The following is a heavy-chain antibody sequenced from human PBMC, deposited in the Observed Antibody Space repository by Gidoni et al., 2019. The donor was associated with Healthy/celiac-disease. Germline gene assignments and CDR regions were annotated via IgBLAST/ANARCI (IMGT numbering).Heavy chain of an antibody. V-gene: IGHV1-69*01. Sequence: QVQLVQSGAEVKKPGSSVKVSCKASGGTFIRYAISWVRQSPGQGLEWRGGIIPIFGTANYAQKFQGRVTITADESTSTAYMELSSLRSEDTSVYYCARGITMIKGNITYYYYGMDVWGQGTTVTVSS. CDR1: GGTFIRYA. CDR3: ARGITMIKGNITYYYYGMDV. CDR2: IIPIFGTA. D-gene: IGHD3-22*01. J-gene: IGHJ6*02.